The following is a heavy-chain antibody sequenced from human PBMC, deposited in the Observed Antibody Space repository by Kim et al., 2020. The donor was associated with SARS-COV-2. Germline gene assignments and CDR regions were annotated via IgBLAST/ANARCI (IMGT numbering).Heavy chain of an antibody. CDR3: ARSSGNYYFDN. J-gene: IGHJ4*02. V-gene: IGHV1-3*01. Sequence: TLQGRVTITRDTSAGTVYMALSSLTSEDTAVYYCARSSGNYYFDNWGQGALVTVSS. D-gene: IGHD1-26*01.